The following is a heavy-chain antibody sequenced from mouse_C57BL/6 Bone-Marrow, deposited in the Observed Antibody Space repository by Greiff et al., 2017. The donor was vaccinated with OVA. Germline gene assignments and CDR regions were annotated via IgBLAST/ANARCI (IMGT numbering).Heavy chain of an antibody. Sequence: QVQLQQPGAELVKPGASVKMSCKASGYTFTSYWITWVKQRPGQGLEWIGDIYPGSVSTNYNEKFKSKATLTVDTSSSTAYMQLSSLTSEDSAVYYCARDGNYPAWFAYWGQGTLVTVSA. J-gene: IGHJ3*01. CDR2: IYPGSVST. V-gene: IGHV1-55*01. D-gene: IGHD2-1*01. CDR1: GYTFTSYW. CDR3: ARDGNYPAWFAY.